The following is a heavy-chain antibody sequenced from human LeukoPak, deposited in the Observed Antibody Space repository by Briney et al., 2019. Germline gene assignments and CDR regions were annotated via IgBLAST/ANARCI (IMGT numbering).Heavy chain of an antibody. CDR2: INHSGST. CDR3: ARGRTWRRYYDSSGYYSDY. Sequence: SETLSLTCTVSGGSVSSGSYYWSWIRQPPGKGLEWIGEINHSGSTNYNPSLKSRVTISVDTSKNQFSLKLSSVTAADTAVYYCARGRTWRRYYDSSGYYSDYWGQGTLVTVSS. CDR1: GGSVSSGSYY. D-gene: IGHD3-22*01. V-gene: IGHV4-39*07. J-gene: IGHJ4*02.